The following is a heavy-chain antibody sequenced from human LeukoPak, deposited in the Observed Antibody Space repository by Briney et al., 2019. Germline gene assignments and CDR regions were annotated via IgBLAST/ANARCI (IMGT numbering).Heavy chain of an antibody. Sequence: SETLSGTCTVSGGSSSNYFRSWIGQPPGKGLEWIGYIQYSGSTNYNPSLKSRVTISVDTSKNQFSLKLTSVTAADTAVYYCASSVFTTSSHPYFCDYWGQGTLVTVSS. CDR1: GGSSSNYF. D-gene: IGHD3-22*01. CDR3: ASSVFTTSSHPYFCDY. CDR2: IQYSGST. V-gene: IGHV4-59*01. J-gene: IGHJ4*02.